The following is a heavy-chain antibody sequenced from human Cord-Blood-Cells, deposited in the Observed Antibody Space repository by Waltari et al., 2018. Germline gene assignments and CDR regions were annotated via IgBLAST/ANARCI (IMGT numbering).Heavy chain of an antibody. CDR3: ARGWPHDDY. CDR1: GFTSSSYG. CDR2: RRYDGSNK. Sequence: QVQLVESGGGVVQPGRSLGLSCASSGFTSSSYGMYWVRQAPGKGLEWVGVRRYDGSNKYYADSVKGRFTISRDNSKNTLYLQMNSLRDEDTAVYYCARGWPHDDYWGQGTLVTVSS. D-gene: IGHD6-13*01. V-gene: IGHV3-33*01. J-gene: IGHJ4*02.